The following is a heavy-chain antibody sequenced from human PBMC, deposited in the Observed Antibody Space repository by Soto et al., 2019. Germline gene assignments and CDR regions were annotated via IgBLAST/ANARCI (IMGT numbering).Heavy chain of an antibody. CDR1: GIIFSSYW. J-gene: IGHJ5*02. V-gene: IGHV3-74*01. CDR2: INSDGSST. D-gene: IGHD4-17*01. CDR3: ARVKDYGGPGIGFDP. Sequence: EVQLVESGGGLVQPGGSLRLSCAASGIIFSSYWMHWVRQAPGKGLVWVSRINSDGSSTSYADSVKGRFTISRDNAKNTLYLQMNSLRVADTAVYYCARVKDYGGPGIGFDPWGQGTLVTVSS.